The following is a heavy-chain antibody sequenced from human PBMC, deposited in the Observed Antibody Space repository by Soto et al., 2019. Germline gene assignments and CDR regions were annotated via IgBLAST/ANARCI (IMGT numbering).Heavy chain of an antibody. Sequence: EVQLLESGGGLVQPGGSLRLSCAASGFTFSSYAMSWVRQAPGKGLEWVSAISGSGGSTYYADSVKGRFTISRDNSKNTLYLQMNSLRAEDTAVYYCAKDLLTPDDSGYDLGLSDYWGQGTLVTVSS. V-gene: IGHV3-23*01. D-gene: IGHD5-12*01. CDR2: ISGSGGST. CDR1: GFTFSSYA. CDR3: AKDLLTPDDSGYDLGLSDY. J-gene: IGHJ4*02.